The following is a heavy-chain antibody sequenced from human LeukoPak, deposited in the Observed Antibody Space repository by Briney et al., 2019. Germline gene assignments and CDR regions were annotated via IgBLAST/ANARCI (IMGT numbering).Heavy chain of an antibody. CDR2: ISYDGSNK. J-gene: IGHJ4*02. CDR3: ARYYGAGSLDY. CDR1: GFTFSDYG. V-gene: IGHV3-30*03. D-gene: IGHD3-10*01. Sequence: GGSLRLSCAASGFTFSDYGLHWVRQAPGKGLEGVALISYDGSNKYYADSVKGRFTISRDTSKNTLHLQMDSLRVEDTAMYYCARYYGAGSLDYWGQGTLVTVHS.